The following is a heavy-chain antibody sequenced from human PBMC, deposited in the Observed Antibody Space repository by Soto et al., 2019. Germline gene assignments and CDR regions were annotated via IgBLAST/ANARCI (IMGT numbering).Heavy chain of an antibody. J-gene: IGHJ2*01. CDR1: GVSITPYF. CDR2: IYASGRT. V-gene: IGHV4-4*07. CDR3: ARHFDVDPSLDQYYFDL. D-gene: IGHD3-9*01. Sequence: QVQLQESGPGLVKPSETLSLTCTVSGVSITPYFWSWIRQPAGKAPEWVGHIYASGRTTYNPSLKSRVTMSVSQPQVSLRLTSVTAADTAVYYCARHFDVDPSLDQYYFDLWGRGALVTVSS.